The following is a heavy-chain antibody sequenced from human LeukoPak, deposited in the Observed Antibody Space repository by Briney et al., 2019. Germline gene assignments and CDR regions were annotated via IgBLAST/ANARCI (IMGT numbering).Heavy chain of an antibody. CDR3: ARDQHYQLPFDY. D-gene: IGHD2-2*01. CDR1: GYTFTRYY. CDR2: INPSTSST. J-gene: IGHJ4*02. V-gene: IGHV1-46*01. Sequence: ASVKVSCKASGYTFTRYYVHWVRQAPGQGLEWMGMINPSTSSTSYAQKFQGRVTMTRDTSTSTVYMELSSLRSEDTAVYYCARDQHYQLPFDYWGRGTLVTVSS.